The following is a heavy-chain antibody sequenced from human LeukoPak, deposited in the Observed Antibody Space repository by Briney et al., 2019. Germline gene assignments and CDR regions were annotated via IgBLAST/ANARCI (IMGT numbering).Heavy chain of an antibody. Sequence: ASVKVSCKASGYTFTTYSMNWVRQAPGQGLEWMGWIDTNTGNPTYAQGFTGRFVFSLDTSVSTAYLQISSLEAEDTAFYYCTRDQRQISFDYWGQGTLVTVSS. CDR3: TRDQRQISFDY. CDR2: IDTNTGNP. D-gene: IGHD3-3*01. CDR1: GYTFTTYS. V-gene: IGHV7-4-1*02. J-gene: IGHJ4*02.